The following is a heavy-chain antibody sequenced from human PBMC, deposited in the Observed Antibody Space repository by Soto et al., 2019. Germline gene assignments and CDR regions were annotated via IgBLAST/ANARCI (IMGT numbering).Heavy chain of an antibody. D-gene: IGHD3-16*01. CDR3: LKMGDYYMDV. CDR2: IYHSGST. J-gene: IGHJ6*03. CDR1: SGSISSSNW. V-gene: IGHV4-4*02. Sequence: QVQLQESGPGLVKPSGTLSLTCAVSSGSISSSNWWSWVRQSPGKGLEWIGEIYHSGSTNYTPSLKSRVTMSVDKSKTQFSLGLSSVTAADTAVYYCLKMGDYYMDVWGKGTTVTVSS.